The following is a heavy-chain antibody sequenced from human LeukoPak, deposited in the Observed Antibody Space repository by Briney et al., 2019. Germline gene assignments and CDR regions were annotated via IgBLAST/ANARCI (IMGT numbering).Heavy chain of an antibody. CDR3: AKVLYSGYDSLGY. V-gene: IGHV3-30*02. CDR2: IRYDGSNK. CDR1: GFTFSSYG. J-gene: IGHJ4*02. D-gene: IGHD5-12*01. Sequence: GGSLRLCCAASGFTFSSYGMHWVRQAPGKGLEWVAFIRYDGSNKYYADSVKGRFTISRDNSKNTLYLQMNSLRAEDTAVYYCAKVLYSGYDSLGYWGQGTLVTVSS.